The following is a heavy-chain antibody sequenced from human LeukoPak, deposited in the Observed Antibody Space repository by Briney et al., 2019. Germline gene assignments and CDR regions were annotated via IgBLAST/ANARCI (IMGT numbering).Heavy chain of an antibody. CDR3: ARANALYCSSTSCLFDY. CDR1: GYTFTGYY. D-gene: IGHD2-2*01. Sequence: ASVKVSCKASGYTFTGYYMHWARQAPGQGLEWMAWINPNSGGTYYAQNFHDRTTMTRDTSISTAYMELSRLRSDDTAIYYCARANALYCSSTSCLFDYWGQGTLVTVSS. J-gene: IGHJ4*02. V-gene: IGHV1-2*02. CDR2: INPNSGGT.